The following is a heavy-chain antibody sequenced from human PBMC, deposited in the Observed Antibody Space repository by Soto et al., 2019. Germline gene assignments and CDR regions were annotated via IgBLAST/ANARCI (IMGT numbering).Heavy chain of an antibody. J-gene: IGHJ4*02. D-gene: IGHD6-19*01. CDR2: ISGSGGST. CDR3: AKDIAAVAGRPRPNFDY. Sequence: GGSLRLSCAASGFTFSSYAMSWVRQAPGKGLEWVSAISGSGGSTYYADSVKGRFTISRDNSKNTLYLQMNSLRAEDTAVYYCAKDIAAVAGRPRPNFDYWGQGTLVTVSS. V-gene: IGHV3-23*01. CDR1: GFTFSSYA.